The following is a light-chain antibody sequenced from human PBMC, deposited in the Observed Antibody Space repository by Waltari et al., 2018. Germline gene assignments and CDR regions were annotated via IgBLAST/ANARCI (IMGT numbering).Light chain of an antibody. J-gene: IGLJ1*01. CDR2: GNS. V-gene: IGLV1-40*01. Sequence: QSVLTQPPSVSGAPGQRVPIPCTGSSYNIGAGYDVHWYQQPPGTAPKLLLYGNSNRPSGVPDRFSGSKSGTSASLAITGLQAEDEADYYCQSYDSSLSGYVFGTGTKVTVL. CDR3: QSYDSSLSGYV. CDR1: SYNIGAGYD.